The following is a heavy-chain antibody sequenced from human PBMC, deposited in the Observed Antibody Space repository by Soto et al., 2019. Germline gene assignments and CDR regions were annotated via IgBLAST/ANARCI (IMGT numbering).Heavy chain of an antibody. Sequence: EVQLVESGGGLVQPGGSLRLSCAASGFTFSDHFMDWVRQAPGRGLEWVVRTRNKANKYTTEYAASVKGRFTISRDDSKNSLYLQMNSLKTEDTAVYYCARVQAGGGYSYADWGQVTLVTVSS. D-gene: IGHD5-18*01. CDR1: GFTFSDHF. J-gene: IGHJ4*02. CDR2: TRNKANKYTT. CDR3: ARVQAGGGYSYAD. V-gene: IGHV3-72*01.